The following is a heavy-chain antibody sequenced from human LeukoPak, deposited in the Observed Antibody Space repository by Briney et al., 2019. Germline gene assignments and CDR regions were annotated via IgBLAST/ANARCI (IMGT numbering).Heavy chain of an antibody. CDR1: GGSMRSYY. D-gene: IGHD6-13*01. CDR3: ARDRYSSSWYSS. Sequence: SETLSLTCTVSGGSMRSYYWSWIRQPPGKGLEWIGYIYYSGSTIYNPSLKSRVTISLDTSKNQFSLKTNSVTAADTAVYYCARDRYSSSWYSSWGQGTLVTVSS. J-gene: IGHJ5*02. CDR2: IYYSGST. V-gene: IGHV4-59*12.